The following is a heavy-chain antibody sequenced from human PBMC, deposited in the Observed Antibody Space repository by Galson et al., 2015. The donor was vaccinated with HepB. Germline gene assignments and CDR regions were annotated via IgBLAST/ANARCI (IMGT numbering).Heavy chain of an antibody. CDR2: IIPILGTA. J-gene: IGHJ4*02. V-gene: IGHV1-69*10. CDR3: ARVRGSGSYYSYFDY. CDR1: GGTFSSYA. Sequence: SVKVSCKASGGTFSSYAISWVRQAPGQGLEWMGGIIPILGTANYAQKFQGRVTITADKSTSTAYMELSSLRSEDTAVYYCARVRGSGSYYSYFDYWGQGTLVTVSS. D-gene: IGHD3-10*01.